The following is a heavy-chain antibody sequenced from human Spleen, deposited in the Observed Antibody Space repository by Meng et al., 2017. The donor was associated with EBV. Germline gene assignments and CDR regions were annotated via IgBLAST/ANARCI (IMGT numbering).Heavy chain of an antibody. D-gene: IGHD6-13*01. CDR2: IIPMSATA. Sequence: QLQLVQSGAEVKRPGSSVKVSCKVSGGTFNNYAINWVRQAPGQGLEWMGGIIPMSATANYAQKFQDRVTITADESTSTAYMELSSLRYEDTAVYHCARDPGYQMIDPWGQGTLVTVSS. CDR3: ARDPGYQMIDP. J-gene: IGHJ5*02. CDR1: GGTFNNYA. V-gene: IGHV1-69*01.